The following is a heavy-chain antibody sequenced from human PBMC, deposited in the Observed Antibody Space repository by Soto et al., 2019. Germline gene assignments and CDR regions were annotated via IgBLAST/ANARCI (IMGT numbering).Heavy chain of an antibody. V-gene: IGHV1-18*01. J-gene: IGHJ4*02. Sequence: QVHLVQSGTEVKKPGASVKVSCEASGYTFTSYGISWVRQAPGQGLEWMGWIAAYNFKTDDAQKFEGRVSLTIDTAPSTADKELTNVRFDDTPVYYCGRDLGPSTIYSDRSCPDCWGQGQRVIVSS. D-gene: IGHD3-22*01. CDR3: GRDLGPSTIYSDRSCPDC. CDR2: IAAYNFKT. CDR1: GYTFTSYG.